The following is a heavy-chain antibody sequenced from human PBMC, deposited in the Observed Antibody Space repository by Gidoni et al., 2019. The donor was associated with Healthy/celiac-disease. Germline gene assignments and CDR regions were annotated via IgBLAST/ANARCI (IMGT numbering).Heavy chain of an antibody. CDR1: GFTFGDYA. V-gene: IGHV3-49*04. J-gene: IGHJ4*02. D-gene: IGHD6-13*01. Sequence: EVQLVESGGGLVQPGRSLRLSCTASGFTFGDYAMSWVRQAPGKGLEWVGFIRSKAYGGTTEYAASVKGRFTISRDDSKSIAYLQMNSLKTEDTAVYYCTSTGYSSSWHGYYFDYWGQGTLVTVSS. CDR2: IRSKAYGGTT. CDR3: TSTGYSSSWHGYYFDY.